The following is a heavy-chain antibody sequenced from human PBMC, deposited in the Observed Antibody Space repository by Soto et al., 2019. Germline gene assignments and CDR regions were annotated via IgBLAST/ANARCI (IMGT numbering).Heavy chain of an antibody. J-gene: IGHJ5*02. V-gene: IGHV4-4*02. CDR3: ARVLRGGFDP. D-gene: IGHD5-12*01. Sequence: SETLSLTCTVSGGSITSANWWTWVRQPPGGGLEWIGEISHSGITNYKASLKSRVTMSVDKTKNDVSLKLTSVTAADTAVYYCARVLRGGFDPWGQGTKVTVSS. CDR2: ISHSGIT. CDR1: GGSITSANW.